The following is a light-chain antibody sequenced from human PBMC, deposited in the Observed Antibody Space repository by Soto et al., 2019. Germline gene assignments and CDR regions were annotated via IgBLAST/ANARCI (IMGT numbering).Light chain of an antibody. CDR1: QGISTS. CDR3: LESSSALN. J-gene: IGKJ5*01. V-gene: IGKV1-39*01. CDR2: AAS. Sequence: IQLTQSPSSLSASVVDRVTITFRASQGISTSLAWYQQKPGKAPKLLIYAASTLQSGVPSRFSGSGSGTDFTLTISSLQPEDLATYYCLESSSALNFGQGTRLEIK.